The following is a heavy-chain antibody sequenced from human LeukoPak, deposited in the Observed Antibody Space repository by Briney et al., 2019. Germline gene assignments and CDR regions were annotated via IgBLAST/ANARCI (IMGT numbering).Heavy chain of an antibody. CDR2: SIPIFDTA. V-gene: IGHV1-69*13. CDR3: ARDAKWELLFAFDI. CDR1: GGTFSSYA. J-gene: IGHJ3*02. D-gene: IGHD1-26*01. Sequence: SVKVSCKASGGTFSSYAISWVRQAPGQGLEWMGGSIPIFDTANYAQKFQGRVTITADESTSTAYMELTSLRSEDTAVYYCARDAKWELLFAFDIWGQGTMVTVSS.